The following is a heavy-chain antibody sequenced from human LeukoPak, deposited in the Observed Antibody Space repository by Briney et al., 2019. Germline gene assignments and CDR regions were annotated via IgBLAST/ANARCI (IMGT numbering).Heavy chain of an antibody. CDR3: ARHDTVLQGGGYDY. CDR2: IHYTGLT. Sequence: ASETLSLTCTVSGGSISSYYWSWIRQPPGRGLEWIGYIHYTGLTDYNPSLKSRVAISVDTSENQFSLTLSSVTAADTAVYYCARHDTVLQGGGYDYWGQGTLVTVSS. CDR1: GGSISSYY. V-gene: IGHV4-59*08. D-gene: IGHD3-16*01. J-gene: IGHJ4*02.